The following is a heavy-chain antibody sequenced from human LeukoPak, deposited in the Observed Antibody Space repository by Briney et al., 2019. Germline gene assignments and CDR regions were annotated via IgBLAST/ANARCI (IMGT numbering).Heavy chain of an antibody. CDR3: AKLYCSSTSCSRGGYFDY. CDR1: GFTFSSYA. Sequence: GGSLRLSCAASGFTFSSYAMSWVRQAPGKGLEWVSIISGIGGIPYYPDSVKGRFTISRDNSKNTLYLQMNSLRAEDTAVYYCAKLYCSSTSCSRGGYFDYWGRGTLVTVSS. CDR2: ISGIGGIP. V-gene: IGHV3-23*01. J-gene: IGHJ4*02. D-gene: IGHD2-2*01.